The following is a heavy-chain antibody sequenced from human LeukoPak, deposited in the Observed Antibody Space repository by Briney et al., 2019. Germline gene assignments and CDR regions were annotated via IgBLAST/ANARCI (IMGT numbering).Heavy chain of an antibody. Sequence: GSLRLSCAASGFTFSSYAMSWIRQPPGKGLEWIGEINHSGSTNYNPSLKSRVTISVDTSKNQFSLKLSSVTAADTAVYYCARLFRYSGSDDYWGQGTLVTVSS. CDR1: GFTFSSYA. CDR3: ARLFRYSGSDDY. V-gene: IGHV4-34*01. D-gene: IGHD5-12*01. J-gene: IGHJ4*02. CDR2: INHSGST.